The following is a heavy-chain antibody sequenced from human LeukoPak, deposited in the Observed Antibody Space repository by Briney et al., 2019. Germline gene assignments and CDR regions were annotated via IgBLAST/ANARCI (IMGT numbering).Heavy chain of an antibody. CDR1: GYTFTGYY. Sequence: ASVKVSCKASGYTFTGYYMHRVRQAPGQGLEWMGWINPNSGGTNYAQKFQGRVTMTRDTSISTAYMELSRLRSDDTAVYYCARALELPLAGEYYMDVWGKGTTVTVSS. V-gene: IGHV1-2*02. CDR2: INPNSGGT. J-gene: IGHJ6*03. D-gene: IGHD1-26*01. CDR3: ARALELPLAGEYYMDV.